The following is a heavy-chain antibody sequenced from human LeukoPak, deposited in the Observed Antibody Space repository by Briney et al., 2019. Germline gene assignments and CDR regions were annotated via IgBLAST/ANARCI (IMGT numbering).Heavy chain of an antibody. CDR1: GFTFRSYS. CDR2: ISYSPIHI. J-gene: IGHJ4*02. CDR3: AKSDY. Sequence: GGSLRLSCAASGFTFRSYSMNWVRQAPGKGLEWVSSISYSPIHIYYADSVKGRFTISRDDAKSSLSLQMNSLRAEDTAVYYCAKSDYWGQGTLVTVSS. V-gene: IGHV3-21*04.